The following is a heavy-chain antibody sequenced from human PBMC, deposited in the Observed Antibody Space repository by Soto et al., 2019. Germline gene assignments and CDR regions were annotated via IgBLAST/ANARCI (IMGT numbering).Heavy chain of an antibody. V-gene: IGHV1-18*01. CDR3: ARQNYYSGMDV. CDR1: GYTFTSYF. Sequence: ASVKVSCKASGYTFTSYFITWVRQAPGQGLEWMGWISTYNGNTNYAQMLQGRVTMTTDTSTATAYMEMRSLRSDDTAVYYCARQNYYSGMDVWGQGTTVTVSS. J-gene: IGHJ6*02. CDR2: ISTYNGNT.